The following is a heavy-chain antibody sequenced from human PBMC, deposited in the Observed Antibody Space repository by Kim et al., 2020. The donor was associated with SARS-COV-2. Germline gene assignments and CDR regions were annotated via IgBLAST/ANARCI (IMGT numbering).Heavy chain of an antibody. Sequence: KGRFTISKDNSKNTLYLKMNSLRAEDTAVYYCAKEGITMVRGVITTPFDYWGQGTLVTVSS. V-gene: IGHV3-30*02. J-gene: IGHJ4*02. D-gene: IGHD3-10*01. CDR3: AKEGITMVRGVITTPFDY.